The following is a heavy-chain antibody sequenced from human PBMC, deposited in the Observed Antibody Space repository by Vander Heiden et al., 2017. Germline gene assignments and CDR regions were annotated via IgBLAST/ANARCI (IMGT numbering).Heavy chain of an antibody. V-gene: IGHV4-34*01. Sequence: QVQLQQWGAGLLKPSETLSLTCAVYGGSFSGYYWSWIRQPPGKGLEWIGEINHRGSTNYNPSLKSRVTISVDTSKNQFSLKLSSVTAADTAVYYCARCRYSGYDSYFDYWGQGTLVTVSS. J-gene: IGHJ4*02. CDR3: ARCRYSGYDSYFDY. D-gene: IGHD5-12*01. CDR1: GGSFSGYY. CDR2: INHRGST.